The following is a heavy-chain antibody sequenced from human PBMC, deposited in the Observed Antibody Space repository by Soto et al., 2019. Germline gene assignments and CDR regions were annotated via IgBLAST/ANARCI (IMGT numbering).Heavy chain of an antibody. CDR1: GYSISSGYH. CDR2: VHHSGST. CDR3: SRPGYSNYDSDY. V-gene: IGHV4-38-2*01. J-gene: IGHJ4*02. Sequence: PSETLSLTCAVSGYSISSGYHWGWIRQPPGKGLEWLGSVHHSGSTYYNPSLKSRLTISVDKSKNQFSLNLTSVTAADTAVYYCSRPGYSNYDSDYWGQGTLVTVSS. D-gene: IGHD5-12*01.